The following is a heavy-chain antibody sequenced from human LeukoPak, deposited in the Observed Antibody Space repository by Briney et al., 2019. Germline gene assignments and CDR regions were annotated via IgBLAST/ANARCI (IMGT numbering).Heavy chain of an antibody. Sequence: KPSETLSLTCAFYGGSFSSYYWSWIRQPPGEGLEWIGEINHSGSTDYNPSLKNRVTISVDTSNNQFSLKLSSVTAADTAVYYCARVPTLRITLVRGAWGTFDIWGQGTMVTVSS. CDR3: ARVPTLRITLVRGAWGTFDI. D-gene: IGHD3-10*01. CDR1: GGSFSSYY. V-gene: IGHV4-34*01. CDR2: INHSGST. J-gene: IGHJ3*02.